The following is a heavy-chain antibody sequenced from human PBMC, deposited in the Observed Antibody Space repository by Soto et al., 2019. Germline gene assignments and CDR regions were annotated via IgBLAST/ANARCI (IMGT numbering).Heavy chain of an antibody. CDR3: ARKDCSSTSCNTYYYYYYGTDV. J-gene: IGHJ6*02. Sequence: LSCAASGFTFSDYYMSWIRQAPGKGLEWVSYISSSGSTIYYADSVKGRFTISRDNAKNSLYLQMNSLRAEDTAVYYCARKDCSSTSCNTYYYYYYGTDVWGQGTTVTVSS. CDR1: GFTFSDYY. V-gene: IGHV3-11*01. D-gene: IGHD2-2*02. CDR2: ISSSGSTI.